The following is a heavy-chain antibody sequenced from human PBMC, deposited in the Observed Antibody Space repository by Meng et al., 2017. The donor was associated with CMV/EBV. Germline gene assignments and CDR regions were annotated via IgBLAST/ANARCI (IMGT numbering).Heavy chain of an antibody. V-gene: IGHV3-30*02. CDR1: GFTFSSYG. CDR3: AKDDLRYY. J-gene: IGHJ4*02. Sequence: GESLKISCAASGFTFSSYGMHWVLQAPGKGLEWVAFIRYDGSNKYYADSVKGRFTISRDNSKNTLYLQMNSLRAEDTAVYYCAKDDLRYYWGQGTLVTVSS. CDR2: IRYDGSNK. D-gene: IGHD2-21*02.